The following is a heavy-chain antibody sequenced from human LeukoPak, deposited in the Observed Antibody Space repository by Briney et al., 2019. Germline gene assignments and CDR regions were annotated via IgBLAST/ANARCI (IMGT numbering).Heavy chain of an antibody. CDR2: ISWNSGSI. Sequence: RSGGSLRLSCAASGFTFDDYAMHWVRQAPGKGLEWVSGISWNSGSIGYADSVKGRSTISRDNAKNSLYLQMNSLRAEDTAVYYCAKGPMGAYYYYYMDVWGKGTTVTVSS. CDR3: AKGPMGAYYYYYMDV. D-gene: IGHD1-26*01. J-gene: IGHJ6*03. V-gene: IGHV3-9*01. CDR1: GFTFDDYA.